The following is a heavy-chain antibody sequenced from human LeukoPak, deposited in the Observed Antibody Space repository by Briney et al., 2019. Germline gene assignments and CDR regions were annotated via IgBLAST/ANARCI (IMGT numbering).Heavy chain of an antibody. Sequence: PSETLSLTCTVSGYPISSGYYWGWIRQPPGKGLEWIGSIYHSGSTYYNPSLKSRVTISVDTSKNQFSLKLSSVTAADTAVYYCARDVPPYYDFWTERGAFDIWGQGTMVTVSS. CDR2: IYHSGST. D-gene: IGHD3-3*01. CDR1: GYPISSGYY. J-gene: IGHJ3*02. CDR3: ARDVPPYYDFWTERGAFDI. V-gene: IGHV4-38-2*02.